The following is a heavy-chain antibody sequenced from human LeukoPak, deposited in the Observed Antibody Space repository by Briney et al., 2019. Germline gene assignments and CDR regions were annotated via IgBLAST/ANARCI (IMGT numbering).Heavy chain of an antibody. CDR1: GFTFSSYG. CDR3: AKEDVVAAPDY. J-gene: IGHJ4*02. D-gene: IGHD2-15*01. Sequence: PGGSLRLSCAASGFTFSSYGMSWIRQAPGKGLEWVSADGAGGGGPYYADSVNGRFTMSRDNSENMLYLQMDSLRVEDTAVYYCAKEDVVAAPDYWGQGTLVTVSS. CDR2: DGAGGGGP. V-gene: IGHV3-23*01.